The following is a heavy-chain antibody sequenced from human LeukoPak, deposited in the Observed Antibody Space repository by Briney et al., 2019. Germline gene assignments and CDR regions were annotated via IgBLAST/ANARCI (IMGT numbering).Heavy chain of an antibody. CDR3: AKDQNSYGSGVNY. J-gene: IGHJ4*02. Sequence: GRSLRLSCAASGFTFDDYAMHWVRQAPGKGLEWVSGISWNSGSIGYADSVKGRFTISRDNTKNSLYLQMNSLRAEDTALYHCAKDQNSYGSGVNYWGQGTLVTVSS. CDR2: ISWNSGSI. V-gene: IGHV3-9*01. D-gene: IGHD3-10*01. CDR1: GFTFDDYA.